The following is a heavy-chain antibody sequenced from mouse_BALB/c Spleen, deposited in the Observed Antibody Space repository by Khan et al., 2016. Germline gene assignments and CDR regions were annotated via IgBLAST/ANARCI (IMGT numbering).Heavy chain of an antibody. V-gene: IGHV1-77*01. J-gene: IGHJ4*01. CDR1: GYTFTDYY. CDR2: IYPGNGNT. CDR3: AKGGRTDYYGMDY. D-gene: IGHD1-1*01. Sequence: QIQLVQSGAELARPGASVKLSCKASGYTFTDYYINWVKQRTGQGLEWIGEIYPGNGNTFYNEKFKGKAALTADKSSSTAYMQLSSLTSEDSAVYFSAKGGRTDYYGMDYWGQGTSVTVSS.